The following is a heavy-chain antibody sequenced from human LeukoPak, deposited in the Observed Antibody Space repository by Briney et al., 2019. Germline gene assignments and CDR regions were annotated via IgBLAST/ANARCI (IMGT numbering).Heavy chain of an antibody. CDR2: ISYDGSNK. CDR3: ARGDYSNPMVFDY. Sequence: GGSLRLSCAASGFTFSSYAMHWVRGAPGKGLEWVAVISYDGSNKYYADSVKGRFTISRDNSKNTLYLQMNSLRAEDTAVYYCARGDYSNPMVFDYWGQGTLVTVSS. D-gene: IGHD4-11*01. V-gene: IGHV3-30*01. J-gene: IGHJ4*02. CDR1: GFTFSSYA.